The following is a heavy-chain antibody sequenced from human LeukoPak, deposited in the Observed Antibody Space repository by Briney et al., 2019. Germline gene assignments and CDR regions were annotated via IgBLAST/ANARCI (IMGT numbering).Heavy chain of an antibody. J-gene: IGHJ5*02. CDR2: IYYSGST. V-gene: IGHV4-39*07. D-gene: IGHD2-2*01. Sequence: PSETLSLTCTVSGGSISSTSYYWGWIRQPPGKGLEWIGSIYYSGSTYYNPSLKSRVTISVDTSKNQFSLKLSSVTAADTAVYYCARGVVPAARPDWFDPWGQGTLVTVSS. CDR3: ARGVVPAARPDWFDP. CDR1: GGSISSTSYY.